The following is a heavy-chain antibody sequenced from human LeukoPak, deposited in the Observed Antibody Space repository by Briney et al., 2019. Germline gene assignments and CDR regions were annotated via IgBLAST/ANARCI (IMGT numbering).Heavy chain of an antibody. CDR3: ARDRRRDSSGYYSYYFDY. CDR2: ISSSGSTI. V-gene: IGHV3-11*01. Sequence: GGSLRLSCAASGFTFSDYYMSWIRQAPGKGLEWVSYISSSGSTIYYADSVKGRFTISRDNAKNSLYLQMNSLRAEDTAVYYCARDRRRDSSGYYSYYFDYWGQETLVTVSS. D-gene: IGHD3-22*01. CDR1: GFTFSDYY. J-gene: IGHJ4*02.